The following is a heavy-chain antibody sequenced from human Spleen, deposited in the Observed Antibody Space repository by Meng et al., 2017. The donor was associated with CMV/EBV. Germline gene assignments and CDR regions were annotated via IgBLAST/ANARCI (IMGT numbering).Heavy chain of an antibody. Sequence: LRLSCTVSGGSISSGDYYWSWVRQPPGEGLEWIGYIYYSGSTYYNPSLKSRVTISVDTSKNQFSLKLSSVTAADTAVYYCARAGQHGSIFGVVIIGPQRWFDPWGQGTLVTVSS. CDR1: GGSISSGDYY. CDR3: ARAGQHGSIFGVVIIGPQRWFDP. D-gene: IGHD3-3*01. V-gene: IGHV4-30-4*08. CDR2: IYYSGST. J-gene: IGHJ5*02.